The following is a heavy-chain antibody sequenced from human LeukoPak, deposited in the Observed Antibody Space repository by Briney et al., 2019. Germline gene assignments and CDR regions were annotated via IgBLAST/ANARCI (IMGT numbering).Heavy chain of an antibody. CDR3: ARGPSSWYAFDI. V-gene: IGHV3-66*01. CDR2: IYSGGST. CDR1: GFTFSNAW. J-gene: IGHJ3*02. Sequence: PGGSLRLSCAASGFTFSNAWMSWVRQAPGKGLEWVSVIYSGGSTYYADSVKGRFTISRDNSKNTLYLQMNSLRAEDTAVYYCARGPSSWYAFDIWGQGTMVTVSS. D-gene: IGHD6-13*01.